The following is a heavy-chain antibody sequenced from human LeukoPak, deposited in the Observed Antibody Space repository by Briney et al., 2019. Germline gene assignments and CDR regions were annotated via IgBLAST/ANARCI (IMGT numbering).Heavy chain of an antibody. Sequence: KPGGSLRLSCAASGFTFSSQSMSWVRQAPGKGLEWVSSISSSSSYIYYADSVKGRFTISRDNAKNSLYLQMNSLRAEDTAVYYCARDGGLYDSSGYFDYWGQGTLVTVSS. D-gene: IGHD3-22*01. CDR2: ISSSSSYI. CDR3: ARDGGLYDSSGYFDY. V-gene: IGHV3-21*01. CDR1: GFTFSSQS. J-gene: IGHJ4*02.